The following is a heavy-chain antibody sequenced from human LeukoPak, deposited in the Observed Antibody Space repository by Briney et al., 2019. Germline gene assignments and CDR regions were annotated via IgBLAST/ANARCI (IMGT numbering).Heavy chain of an antibody. Sequence: GGSLRLSCAASGFTFTSYAMTWVRQAPGKGLEWVSTISGSGTTTYYADSVKGRFTISRDNSKNTLYLHMNSLTAEDTAVYYCAKGGVGYSSDYWGQGTLVTVSS. V-gene: IGHV3-23*01. J-gene: IGHJ4*02. CDR2: ISGSGTTT. CDR1: GFTFTSYA. CDR3: AKGGVGYSSDY. D-gene: IGHD6-13*01.